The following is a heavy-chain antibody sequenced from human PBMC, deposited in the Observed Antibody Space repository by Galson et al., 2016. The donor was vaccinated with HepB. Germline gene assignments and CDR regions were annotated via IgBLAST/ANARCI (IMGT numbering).Heavy chain of an antibody. J-gene: IGHJ6*02. D-gene: IGHD6-19*01. V-gene: IGHV2-5*02. Sequence: PALVKPTQTLTLTCTFSGFSLSSSGVAVHWIRQPPGKALEWLALIYWDDDKRYNPSLERRLTITKDTSKNQVVLTMTNVDPVETGTYSCAHVLAVPAFLSGYFHYYALDVWGQGTTVTVSS. CDR1: GFSLSSSGVA. CDR3: AHVLAVPAFLSGYFHYYALDV. CDR2: IYWDDDK.